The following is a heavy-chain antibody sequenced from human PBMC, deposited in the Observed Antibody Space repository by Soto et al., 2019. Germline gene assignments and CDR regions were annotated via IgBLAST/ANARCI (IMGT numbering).Heavy chain of an antibody. J-gene: IGHJ4*02. D-gene: IGHD6-25*01. CDR3: ARVAASEGAAPIDY. V-gene: IGHV4-31*03. CDR1: GGSISSGGYY. Sequence: QVQLQESGPGLVKPSQTLSLTCTVSGGSISSGGYYWSWIRQHPGKGLEWIGYIYYSGSTYYNPSLKSRVTISVDTSKNPFSLKLSSVTAADTAVYYCARVAASEGAAPIDYWGQGTLVTVSS. CDR2: IYYSGST.